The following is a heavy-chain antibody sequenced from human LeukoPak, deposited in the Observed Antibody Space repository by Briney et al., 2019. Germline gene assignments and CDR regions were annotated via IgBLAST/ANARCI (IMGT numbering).Heavy chain of an antibody. CDR3: ARARYSGSFRHFDY. D-gene: IGHD1-26*01. Sequence: GGSLRLSCAASGFTFSDYYMSWIRQAPGKGLEWVSYISSSGSTIYYADSVEGRFTISRDNAKNSLYLQMNSLRAEDTAVYYCARARYSGSFRHFDYWGQGTLVTVSS. V-gene: IGHV3-11*01. J-gene: IGHJ4*02. CDR1: GFTFSDYY. CDR2: ISSSGSTI.